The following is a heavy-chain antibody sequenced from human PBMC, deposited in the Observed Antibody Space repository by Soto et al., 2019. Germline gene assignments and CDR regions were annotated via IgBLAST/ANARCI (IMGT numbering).Heavy chain of an antibody. J-gene: IGHJ4*02. D-gene: IGHD3-3*01. CDR2: INHSGST. Sequence: SETLSLTCAVYGGSFSGYYWSWIRQPPGKGLEWIREINHSGSTNYNPSLKSRVTISVDTSKNHFSLKLSSVTAADTAVYYCARGYYDFWSGYTGVRYFDYWGQGILVTVSS. V-gene: IGHV4-34*01. CDR3: ARGYYDFWSGYTGVRYFDY. CDR1: GGSFSGYY.